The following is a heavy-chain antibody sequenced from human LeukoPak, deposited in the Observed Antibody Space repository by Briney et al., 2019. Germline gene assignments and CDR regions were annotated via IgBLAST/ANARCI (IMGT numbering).Heavy chain of an antibody. J-gene: IGHJ6*03. V-gene: IGHV4-4*07. CDR3: ARVQFYSNTLSRNGFFYYYYMDV. Sequence: SETLSLTCTVFGGSINNYYWTWIRQPAGQGLEWPGHIYASGRTTYNPSLNSRVTMSVDTSKNQFSLRLTSMTAADTAVYYCARVQFYSNTLSRNGFFYYYYMDVWGEGTTVTVSS. CDR2: IYASGRT. CDR1: GGSINNYY. D-gene: IGHD4-11*01.